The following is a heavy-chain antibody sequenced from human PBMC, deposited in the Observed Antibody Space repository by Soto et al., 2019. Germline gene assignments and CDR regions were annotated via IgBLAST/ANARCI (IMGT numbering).Heavy chain of an antibody. D-gene: IGHD3-10*01. CDR3: ARGPFYYGSGSYPVYYYYGMDV. CDR2: ISAYNGNT. V-gene: IGHV1-18*01. J-gene: IGHJ6*02. Sequence: QVQLVQSGAEVKKPGASVKVSCKASGYTFTSYGISWVRQAPGQGLEWMGWISAYNGNTNYAQKLQGRVTMTTDTSTSTAYMELRSLRSDDTAVYYCARGPFYYGSGSYPVYYYYGMDVWGQGTTVTVSS. CDR1: GYTFTSYG.